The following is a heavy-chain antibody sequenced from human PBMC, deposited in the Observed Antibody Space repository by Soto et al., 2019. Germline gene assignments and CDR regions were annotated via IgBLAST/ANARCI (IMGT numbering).Heavy chain of an antibody. D-gene: IGHD2-2*01. Sequence: ASVKVSCKASGYTFTSYGISWVRQAPGQGLEWMGWINPNSGGTNYAQKFQGWVTMTRDTSISTAYMELSRLRSDDTAVYYCARDHSVGYYYYGMDVWGQGTTVTVS. CDR1: GYTFTSYG. V-gene: IGHV1-2*04. CDR2: INPNSGGT. CDR3: ARDHSVGYYYYGMDV. J-gene: IGHJ6*02.